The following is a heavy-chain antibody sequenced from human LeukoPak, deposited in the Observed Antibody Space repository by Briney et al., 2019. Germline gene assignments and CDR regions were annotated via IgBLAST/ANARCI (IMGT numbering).Heavy chain of an antibody. J-gene: IGHJ4*02. CDR1: GFTFSSYA. V-gene: IGHV3-23*01. CDR2: ISGSGGST. CDR3: AKDHILRYFDWSPEYYFDY. D-gene: IGHD3-9*01. Sequence: GGSLRFSCAASGFTFSSYAMSWVRQAPGKGLEWVSAISGSGGSTYYADSVKGRFTISRDNSKNTLYLQMNSLRAEDTAVYYCAKDHILRYFDWSPEYYFDYWGQGTLVTVSS.